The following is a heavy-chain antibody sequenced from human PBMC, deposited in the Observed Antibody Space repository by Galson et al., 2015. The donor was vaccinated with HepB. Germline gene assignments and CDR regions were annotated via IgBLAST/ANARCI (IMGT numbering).Heavy chain of an antibody. V-gene: IGHV3-48*03. J-gene: IGHJ4*02. CDR1: GFSFSSYE. CDR3: ARDGRPWLPLDY. CDR2: ISSSGATM. Sequence: SLRLSCAASGFSFSSYEMNWVRQTPGKGLEWVSYISSSGATMYYADSVKGRFTISRDNAKNSLYLQMNSLGAEDTAVYYCARDGRPWLPLDYWGQGTLVTVSS. D-gene: IGHD6-19*01.